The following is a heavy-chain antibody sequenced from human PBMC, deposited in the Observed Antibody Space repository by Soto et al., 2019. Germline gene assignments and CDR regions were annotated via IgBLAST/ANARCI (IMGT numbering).Heavy chain of an antibody. J-gene: IGHJ3*02. Sequence: LSLTCTVSGGSVSSGAYYWTWIRQRPGKGLEWIGYIYYSGSTYYSPSLKSRLSISLDTSKNQFPLRLSSVTAADTAMYYCARARLRAVCAFDIWGQGTMVTVSS. CDR2: IYYSGST. CDR1: GGSVSSGAYY. D-gene: IGHD5-12*01. V-gene: IGHV4-31*03. CDR3: ARARLRAVCAFDI.